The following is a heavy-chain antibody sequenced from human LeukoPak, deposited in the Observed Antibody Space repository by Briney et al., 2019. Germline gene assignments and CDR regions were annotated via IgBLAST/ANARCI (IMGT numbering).Heavy chain of an antibody. J-gene: IGHJ4*02. CDR1: GYTFTNYY. CDR3: ARGGGTVFGVIND. CDR2: IHPSSDGT. V-gene: IGHV1-2*02. D-gene: IGHD3-3*01. Sequence: ASVKVSCKASGYTFTNYYTHWVRQAPGQGLEWMGWIHPSSDGTIYAQKFQGRVTMTRDTSINTAYMEMSRLRSDDPGVYYRARGGGTVFGVINDWGQGTLVTVSS.